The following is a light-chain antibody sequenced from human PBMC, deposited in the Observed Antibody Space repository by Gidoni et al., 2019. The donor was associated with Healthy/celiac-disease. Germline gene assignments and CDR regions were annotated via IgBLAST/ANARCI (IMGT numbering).Light chain of an antibody. J-gene: IGKJ1*01. V-gene: IGKV3-15*01. Sequence: DIVMTQSPATLSVSPGERATLSCRASQRVSSNLAWYQQKPGQAPRLLIYGASTRATGSPARFSGSGSGTEFSLTISSLLSEDFSVYYCQQYNNWPTWTFGQGTKVEIK. CDR2: GAS. CDR1: QRVSSN. CDR3: QQYNNWPTWT.